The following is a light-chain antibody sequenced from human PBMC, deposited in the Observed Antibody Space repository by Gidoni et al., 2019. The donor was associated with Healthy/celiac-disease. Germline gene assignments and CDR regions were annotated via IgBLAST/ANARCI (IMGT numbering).Light chain of an antibody. CDR1: SSDVGSYNL. CDR3: CSYAGSSTPWV. J-gene: IGLJ3*02. Sequence: QSALTQPASVSGSPGQSITISCTGTSSDVGSYNLVSWYQQRPGKAHKLMIYEVSKRPSGVSNRFSGSKSGNTASLTISGLQAEDEADYYCCSYAGSSTPWVFGGGTKLTVL. CDR2: EVS. V-gene: IGLV2-23*02.